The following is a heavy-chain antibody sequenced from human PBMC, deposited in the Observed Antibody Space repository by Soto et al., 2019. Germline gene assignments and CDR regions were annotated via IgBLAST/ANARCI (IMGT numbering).Heavy chain of an antibody. Sequence: QVQLQESGPGLVKPSQTLSLTCTVSGGSISSGDYYWSWIRQPPGKGLEWIGYIYYCGSTYYNPSLNSRVTISVDTSKNQFSLKLSSVTAADTAVYYCARVGGFGATTIDYWGQGTLVTVSS. CDR3: ARVGGFGATTIDY. D-gene: IGHD3-10*01. V-gene: IGHV4-30-4*01. J-gene: IGHJ4*02. CDR2: IYYCGST. CDR1: GGSISSGDYY.